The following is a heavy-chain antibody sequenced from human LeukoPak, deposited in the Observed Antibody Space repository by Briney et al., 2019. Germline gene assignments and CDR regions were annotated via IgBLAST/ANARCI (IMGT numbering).Heavy chain of an antibody. CDR2: ISYDGSNK. CDR1: GFIFSSYG. J-gene: IGHJ4*02. Sequence: PGGSLRLSCVASGFIFSSYGMHWVRQAPGKGLEWVAFISYDGSNKYYADSMKGRFTISRDRSKNTLYLQMNSLRVEDTVVYYCARDGIAVADYWGQGTLVTVSS. V-gene: IGHV3-30*02. CDR3: ARDGIAVADY. D-gene: IGHD6-19*01.